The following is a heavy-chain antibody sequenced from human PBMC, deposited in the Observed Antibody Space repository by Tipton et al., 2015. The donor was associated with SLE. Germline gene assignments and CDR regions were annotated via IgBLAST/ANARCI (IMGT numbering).Heavy chain of an antibody. Sequence: TLSLTCTVSGDSISSFHWSWIRQPPGKGLEWIGYIYYSGSTNYNPSLKSRVTISVDTSKNQFSLKLSSVTAADTAVYYCARSTGVVTRGFDYWGQGTLVTVSS. CDR3: ARSTGVVTRGFDY. D-gene: IGHD4-23*01. J-gene: IGHJ4*02. CDR1: GDSISSFH. CDR2: IYYSGST. V-gene: IGHV4-59*01.